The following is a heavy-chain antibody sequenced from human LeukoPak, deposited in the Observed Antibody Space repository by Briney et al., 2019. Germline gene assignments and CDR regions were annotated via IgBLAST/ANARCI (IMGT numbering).Heavy chain of an antibody. D-gene: IGHD5-18*01. CDR1: GGSFSGYY. CDR2: INHSGST. V-gene: IGHV4-34*01. Sequence: SETLSLTCAVYGGSFSGYYWSWIRQPPGKGLEWIGEINHSGSTNYNPSLKSRVTISVDTSKNQFSLKLSSVTAADTAVYYCATDSSNLEGYSYGRDYYYYMDVWGKGTTVTVSS. CDR3: ATDSSNLEGYSYGRDYYYYMDV. J-gene: IGHJ6*03.